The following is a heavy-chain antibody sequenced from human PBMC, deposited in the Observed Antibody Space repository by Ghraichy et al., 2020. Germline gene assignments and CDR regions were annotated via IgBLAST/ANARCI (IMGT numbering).Heavy chain of an antibody. CDR3: AKDHDYVWGSYPDY. CDR1: GFTFDDYA. CDR2: ISWDGGST. Sequence: GGSLRLSCAASGFTFDDYAMHWVRQAPGKGLEWVSLISWDGGSTYYADSVKGRFTISRDNSKNSLYLQMNSLRAEDTALYYCAKDHDYVWGSYPDYWGQGTLVTVSS. V-gene: IGHV3-43D*04. D-gene: IGHD3-16*01. J-gene: IGHJ4*02.